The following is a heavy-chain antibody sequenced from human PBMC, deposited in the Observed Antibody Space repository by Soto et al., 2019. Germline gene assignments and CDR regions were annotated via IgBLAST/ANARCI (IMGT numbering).Heavy chain of an antibody. CDR3: ARNRPADYGDYYFAY. CDR2: ISSSSSYI. Sequence: EVQLVESGGGLVKPGGSLRLSCAASGFTFSSYSMNWVRQAPGKGLEWVSSISSSSSYIYYADSVKGRFTISRDNAKNSLYLQMNSLRAEDTAVYYCARNRPADYGDYYFAYWGQGTLVTVSS. CDR1: GFTFSSYS. D-gene: IGHD4-17*01. V-gene: IGHV3-21*01. J-gene: IGHJ4*02.